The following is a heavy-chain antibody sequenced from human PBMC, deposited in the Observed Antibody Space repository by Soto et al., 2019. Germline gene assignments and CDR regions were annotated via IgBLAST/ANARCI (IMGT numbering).Heavy chain of an antibody. J-gene: IGHJ3*02. CDR2: ISAYNGNT. CDR1: GYAFTGDG. D-gene: IGHD3-22*01. V-gene: IGHV1-18*01. CDR3: AREGVVITTPDAFDI. Sequence: ASVKVSWKASGYAFTGDGSSWVRQAPGQGLEWMGWISAYNGNTNYAQKLQGRVTMTTDTSTSTAYMELRSLRSDDTAVYYCAREGVVITTPDAFDIWGQGTMVTV.